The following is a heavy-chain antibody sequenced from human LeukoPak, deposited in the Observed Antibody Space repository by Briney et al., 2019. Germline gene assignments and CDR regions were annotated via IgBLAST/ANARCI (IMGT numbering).Heavy chain of an antibody. V-gene: IGHV4-39*07. CDR3: ARDRQYSGSSIRFDY. Sequence: PSETLSLTCTVSGGSISSSSYYWGWIRQPPGKGLEWIGSIYHSGSTYYNPSLKSRVTISVDTSKNQFSLKLSSVTAADTAVYYCARDRQYSGSSIRFDYWGQGTLVTVSS. D-gene: IGHD1-26*01. CDR1: GGSISSSSYY. J-gene: IGHJ4*02. CDR2: IYHSGST.